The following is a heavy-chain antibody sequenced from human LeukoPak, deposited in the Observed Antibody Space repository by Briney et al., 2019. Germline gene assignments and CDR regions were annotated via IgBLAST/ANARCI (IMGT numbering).Heavy chain of an antibody. Sequence: GGSLRLSCVASGFSFTNYYMSWVRQAPARGLEWLSSMNGGGGTFYAGSVKGRCTLSRDISRNTVYLQLNNLRVEDTAIYYCARASWIPPADAVCWGQETQVTVSS. CDR1: GFSFTNYY. J-gene: IGHJ4*02. CDR3: ARASWIPPADAVC. V-gene: IGHV3-23*01. CDR2: MNGGGGT. D-gene: IGHD2-2*03.